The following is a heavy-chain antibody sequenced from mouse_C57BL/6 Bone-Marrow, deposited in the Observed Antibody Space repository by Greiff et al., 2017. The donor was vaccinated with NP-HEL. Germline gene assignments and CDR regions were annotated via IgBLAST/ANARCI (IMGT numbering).Heavy chain of an antibody. CDR3: ARLWFDFDY. Sequence: EVQRVESGPGLVKPSQSLSLTCSVTGYSITSGYYWNWIRQFPGNKLEWMGYISYDGSNNYNPSLKNRISITRDTSKNQFFLKLNSVTTEDTATYYCARLWFDFDYWGQGTTLTVSS. CDR2: ISYDGSN. V-gene: IGHV3-6*01. J-gene: IGHJ2*01. CDR1: GYSITSGYY. D-gene: IGHD2-2*01.